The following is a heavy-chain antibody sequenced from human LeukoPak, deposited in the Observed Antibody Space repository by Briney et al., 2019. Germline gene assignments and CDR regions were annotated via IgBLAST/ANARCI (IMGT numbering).Heavy chain of an antibody. V-gene: IGHV4-31*03. CDR3: ARGGYYSDSSGYYRHFDY. J-gene: IGHJ4*02. CDR1: GVSISNGDYY. Sequence: SETLSLTRTVSGVSISNGDYYWSWIRQHPGKGLEWIGYIYYSGSAYYNPSLKSRVTISVDTSKNQFSLKLSSVTAADTAVYYCARGGYYSDSSGYYRHFDYWGQGTLVTVSS. D-gene: IGHD3-22*01. CDR2: IYYSGSA.